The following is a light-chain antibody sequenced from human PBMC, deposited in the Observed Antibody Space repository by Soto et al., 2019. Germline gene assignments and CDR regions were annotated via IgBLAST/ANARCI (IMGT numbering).Light chain of an antibody. CDR1: QSISSW. J-gene: IGKJ1*01. Sequence: DIQMTPSPSTRSASVGDRVTITCRASQSISSWLAWYQQKPGKAPKLLIYDASSLESGVPSRFSGSGSGTEFTLTISSLQPDDFATYYCQQYNSYWTFGQGTKVDIK. V-gene: IGKV1-5*01. CDR3: QQYNSYWT. CDR2: DAS.